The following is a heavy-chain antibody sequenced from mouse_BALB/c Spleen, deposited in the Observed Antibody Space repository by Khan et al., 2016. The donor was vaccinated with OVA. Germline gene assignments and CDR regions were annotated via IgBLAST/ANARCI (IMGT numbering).Heavy chain of an antibody. CDR2: IWSDGRT. CDR3: ARHQFPLSMDS. Sequence: QVQLKESGPDLVAPSQSLSITCTVSGFSLTSYAIHWVRQPPGKGLEWLVVIWSDGRTTYNSALKSRLSISKDNSKSQVFLKIDSLQTDDTAMYHCARHQFPLSMDSWGQGTSVTVSS. J-gene: IGHJ4*01. CDR1: GFSLTSYA. V-gene: IGHV2-6-2*01.